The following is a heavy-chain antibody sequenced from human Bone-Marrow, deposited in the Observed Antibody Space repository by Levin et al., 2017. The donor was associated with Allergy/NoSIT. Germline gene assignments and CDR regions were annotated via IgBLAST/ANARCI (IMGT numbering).Heavy chain of an antibody. CDR3: AKLGEGYCSSTSCYLLDY. CDR2: ISYDGSNK. D-gene: IGHD2-2*01. CDR1: GFTFSSYG. V-gene: IGHV3-30*18. J-gene: IGHJ4*02. Sequence: SCAASGFTFSSYGMHWVRQAPGKGLEWVAVISYDGSNKYYADSVKGRFTISRDNSKNTLYLQMNSLRAEDTAVYYCAKLGEGYCSSTSCYLLDYWGQGTLVTVSS.